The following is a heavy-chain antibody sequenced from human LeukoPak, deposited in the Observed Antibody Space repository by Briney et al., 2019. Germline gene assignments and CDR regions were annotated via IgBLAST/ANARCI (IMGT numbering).Heavy chain of an antibody. CDR1: GFTFSSYA. CDR3: AKSSRATYYYDRLAPGEVDLDY. CDR2: ISGSGGST. D-gene: IGHD3-22*01. Sequence: GGSLRLSCAASGFTFSSYAMSWVRQAPGKGLEWVSAISGSGGSTYYADSVKGRFTISRDNSKNTLYLQMNSLRAEDTAVYYCAKSSRATYYYDRLAPGEVDLDYWGQGALVTVSS. V-gene: IGHV3-23*01. J-gene: IGHJ4*02.